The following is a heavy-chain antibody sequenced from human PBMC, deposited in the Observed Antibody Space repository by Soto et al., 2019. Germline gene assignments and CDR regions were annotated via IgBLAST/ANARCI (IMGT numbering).Heavy chain of an antibody. CDR1: GFTFSSYA. D-gene: IGHD1-1*01. CDR3: AKGGRYDWNAYYYYYMDV. Sequence: GGSLRLSCAASGFTFSSYAMTWVRQAPGKGLEWVSAITGSGSSTYYADSVKGRLTISRDNSKNTLYLQMNSLRAEDTAVYYCAKGGRYDWNAYYYYYMDVWGKGTTVTVSS. CDR2: ITGSGSST. V-gene: IGHV3-23*01. J-gene: IGHJ6*03.